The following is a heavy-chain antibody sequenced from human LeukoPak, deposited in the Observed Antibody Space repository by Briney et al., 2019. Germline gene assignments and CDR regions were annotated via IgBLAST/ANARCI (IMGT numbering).Heavy chain of an antibody. CDR3: ARHAVAGTFYYYYYMDV. CDR1: GFTFSSYS. J-gene: IGHJ6*03. CDR2: ISSSSSYI. Sequence: PGGSLRLSCAASGFTFSSYSMNWVRQAPGKGLEWVSSISSSSSYIYYADSVKGRFTISRDNAKNSLYLQMNSLRAEDTAVYYCARHAVAGTFYYYYYMDVWGKGTTVTVSS. D-gene: IGHD6-19*01. V-gene: IGHV3-21*01.